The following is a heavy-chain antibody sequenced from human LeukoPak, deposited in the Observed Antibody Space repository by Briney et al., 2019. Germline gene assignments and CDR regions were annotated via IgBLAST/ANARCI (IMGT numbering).Heavy chain of an antibody. V-gene: IGHV1-69*05. Sequence: ASVKVSCKASGGTFNSYAISWVRQAPGQGLEWMGGIIPIFGTANYAQKFQGRVTITTDESTSTAYMELSSLRSEDTAVYYCARGGYDVSGYPGALDYWGQGTLVTVSS. CDR2: IIPIFGTA. D-gene: IGHD3-22*01. J-gene: IGHJ4*02. CDR3: ARGGYDVSGYPGALDY. CDR1: GGTFNSYA.